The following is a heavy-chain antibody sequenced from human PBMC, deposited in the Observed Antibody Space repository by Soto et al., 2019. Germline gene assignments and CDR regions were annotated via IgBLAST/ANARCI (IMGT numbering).Heavy chain of an antibody. J-gene: IGHJ6*03. CDR1: GDTFNDYY. V-gene: IGHV1-2*04. Sequence: QVQLVQSGAEVKKPGASVTVSCRSSGDTFNDYYIHWVRQAPGQGLVWMGWINPNGGVTKYAQKFQCWVRMTRDTSIRTVYMQRRRPRSDDTAVYYCARESGGATATLDYYYFYMDVWGTGNTVNVSS. D-gene: IGHD5-12*01. CDR2: INPNGGVT. CDR3: ARESGGATATLDYYYFYMDV.